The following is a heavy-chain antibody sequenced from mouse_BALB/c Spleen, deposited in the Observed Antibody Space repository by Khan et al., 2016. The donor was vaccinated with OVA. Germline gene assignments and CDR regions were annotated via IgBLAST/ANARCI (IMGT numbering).Heavy chain of an antibody. CDR1: GYTFTSYW. Sequence: VQLKQSGTVLARPGSSVKMSCKASGYTFTSYWMHWVKQRPGQGLEWIGGIFSGNSDTSYNKKFKGKAKLTAVTSAITAYMELSSLTNEDSAFYYCTRAGYGAFAYWGQGTLVTVSA. V-gene: IGHV1-5*01. CDR3: TRAGYGAFAY. D-gene: IGHD1-1*01. J-gene: IGHJ3*01. CDR2: IFSGNSDT.